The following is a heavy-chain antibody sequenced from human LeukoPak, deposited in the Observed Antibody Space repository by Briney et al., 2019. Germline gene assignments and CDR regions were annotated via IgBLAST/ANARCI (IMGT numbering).Heavy chain of an antibody. V-gene: IGHV1-2*02. J-gene: IGHJ3*02. D-gene: IGHD6-13*01. CDR3: ARVVAAARYGGAFDI. CDR1: GYTFTGYY. CDR2: INPNSGGT. Sequence: ASVKVSCKASGYTFTGYYMHWVRQAPGQGLEWMGWINPNSGGTNYAQKFQGRVTMTRDTSISTAYMELSRLRSDDTAVHYCARVVAAARYGGAFDIWGQGTIVTVSS.